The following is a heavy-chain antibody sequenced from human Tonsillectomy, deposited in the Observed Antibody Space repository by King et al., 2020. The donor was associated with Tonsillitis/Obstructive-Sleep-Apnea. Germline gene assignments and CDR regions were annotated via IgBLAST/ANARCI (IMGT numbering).Heavy chain of an antibody. V-gene: IGHV4-59*08. CDR2: IYYSGST. J-gene: IGHJ6*03. Sequence: QLQESGPGLVKPSETLSLTCTVSGDSISSYYWSWIRQPPGKGLEWIGYIYYSGSTNYNPSLKSRVTIAAETSKKPFSLKLSSVTAADTAVYYCARTAGYYYFMDVWGKGTTVTVSS. CDR1: GDSISSYY. D-gene: IGHD2-21*02. CDR3: ARTAGYYYFMDV.